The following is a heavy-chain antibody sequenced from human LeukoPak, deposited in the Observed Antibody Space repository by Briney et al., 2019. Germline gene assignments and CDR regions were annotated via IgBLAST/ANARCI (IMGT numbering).Heavy chain of an antibody. Sequence: GGSLRLSCAASGFTFDDYAMHWVRQAPGKGLEWVSGISWNSGSIGYADSVKGRFTISRDNAKNSLYLQMNSLRAEDTALYYCAKDMLAHAAMVYFDYWGQGTLVTVSS. CDR1: GFTFDDYA. J-gene: IGHJ4*02. D-gene: IGHD5-18*01. CDR3: AKDMLAHAAMVYFDY. CDR2: ISWNSGSI. V-gene: IGHV3-9*01.